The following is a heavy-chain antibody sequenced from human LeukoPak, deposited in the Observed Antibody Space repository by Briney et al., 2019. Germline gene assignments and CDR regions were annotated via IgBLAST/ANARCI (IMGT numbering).Heavy chain of an antibody. V-gene: IGHV3-49*04. CDR2: IRSKAYGGTT. J-gene: IGHJ6*04. CDR3: TSCSSGCDYYGMDV. D-gene: IGHD6-19*01. Sequence: SLRLSCNASGFTFGDYAMSWVRQAPGKGLEWVGFIRSKAYGGTTEYAASVKGRFTISRDDSKSIAYLQMNSLKTEDTAVYYCTSCSSGCDYYGMDVWGKGTTVTVSS. CDR1: GFTFGDYA.